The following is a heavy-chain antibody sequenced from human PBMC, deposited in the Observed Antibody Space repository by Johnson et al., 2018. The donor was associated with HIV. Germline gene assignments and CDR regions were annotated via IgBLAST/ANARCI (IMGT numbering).Heavy chain of an antibody. CDR2: IIFFGVYK. V-gene: IGHV3-30-3*01. D-gene: IGHD1-26*01. Sequence: QVQLVESGGGVVQPGTSLTLSCAASGFPFRDSAMHWVRQAPGRGMEWLAVIIFFGVYKHHAESVRGRFTISRDNSKATLYLQMNSLKTEDTALYYCTAHYRNAFDIWGQGTMVTVSS. CDR3: TAHYRNAFDI. J-gene: IGHJ3*02. CDR1: GFPFRDSA.